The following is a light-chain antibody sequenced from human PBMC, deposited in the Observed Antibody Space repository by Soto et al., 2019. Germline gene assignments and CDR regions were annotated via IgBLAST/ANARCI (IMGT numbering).Light chain of an antibody. CDR3: SSYTSSSTLV. J-gene: IGLJ3*02. Sequence: QSALTQPASVSGSPGQSITISCTGTSSDVGGYKYVSWYQQHPGKAPKLMIYEVSYRPSGVSNRFSGSKSGNTASLTISGLQAEDEADYCCSSYTSSSTLVFGGGTKLTVL. CDR1: SSDVGGYKY. CDR2: EVS. V-gene: IGLV2-14*01.